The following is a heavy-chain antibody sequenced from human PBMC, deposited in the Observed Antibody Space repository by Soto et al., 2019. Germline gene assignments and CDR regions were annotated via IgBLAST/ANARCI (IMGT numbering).Heavy chain of an antibody. V-gene: IGHV3-23*01. CDR2: ISGSGGST. J-gene: IGHJ4*02. CDR3: AKDRSPYGDYDTVDY. D-gene: IGHD4-17*01. Sequence: GGSLRLSCAASGFTFSSYAMSWVRQAPGKGLEWVSAISGSGGSTYYADSVKGRFTISRDNSKNTLYLQMNSLRAEDTAVYYCAKDRSPYGDYDTVDYWGQGTLVTVSS. CDR1: GFTFSSYA.